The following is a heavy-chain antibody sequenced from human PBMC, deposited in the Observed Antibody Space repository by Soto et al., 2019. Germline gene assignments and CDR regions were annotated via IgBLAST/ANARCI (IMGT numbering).Heavy chain of an antibody. V-gene: IGHV4-61*01. D-gene: IGHD1-26*01. CDR1: GGSVISGSYY. CDR3: ARATYYYYGMDV. Sequence: PSETLSLTCTVSGGSVISGSYYFSCVRQPPGKGLEWIAYIYYSGSTNYNPSLKSRVTISVDRSKNQFSLKLNSVTAADTAVYYCARATYYYYGMDVWGQGTTVTVSS. CDR2: IYYSGST. J-gene: IGHJ6*02.